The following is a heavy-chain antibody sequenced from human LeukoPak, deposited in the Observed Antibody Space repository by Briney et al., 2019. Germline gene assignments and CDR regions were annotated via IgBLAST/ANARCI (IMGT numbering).Heavy chain of an antibody. V-gene: IGHV3-30*18. CDR2: ISFDGSDK. D-gene: IGHD3-10*01. J-gene: IGHJ4*02. CDR1: GFIFSTYG. CDR3: AEDLATVGIIFDY. Sequence: GGSLRLSCAASGFIFSTYGMHWVRQAPGKGLEWVALISFDGSDKYYVDSVKGRFTISRDNSKNTLYLEMNSLRAEDTALYYCAEDLATVGIIFDYWGQGTLVTVSS.